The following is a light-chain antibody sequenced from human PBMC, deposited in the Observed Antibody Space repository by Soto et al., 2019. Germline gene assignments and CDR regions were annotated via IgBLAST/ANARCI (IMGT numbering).Light chain of an antibody. CDR3: QESYTSLRT. CDR2: AAS. CDR1: QSINSY. J-gene: IGKJ2*01. Sequence: DIQMTQSPSSLSASVGDRVTITCRASQSINSYLSWYQQKPGKAPRLLIYAASNLQGGVPSRFSGSGSGAAFTLTITSLQPEDFATYYCQESYTSLRTFGQGTNLEI. V-gene: IGKV1-39*01.